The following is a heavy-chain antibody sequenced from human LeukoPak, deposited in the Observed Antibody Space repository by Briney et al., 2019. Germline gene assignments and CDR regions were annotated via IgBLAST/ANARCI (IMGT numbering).Heavy chain of an antibody. Sequence: SETLSLTCTVSGGSISSYYWSWVRQPPGKGLDWIGYIYYSGSTNYNPSLKSRVTISVDTSKNQFSLKLSSVTAADTAVYYCASSEYSSSSPDYWGQGTPVTVSS. D-gene: IGHD6-6*01. CDR3: ASSEYSSSSPDY. CDR2: IYYSGST. V-gene: IGHV4-59*01. J-gene: IGHJ4*02. CDR1: GGSISSYY.